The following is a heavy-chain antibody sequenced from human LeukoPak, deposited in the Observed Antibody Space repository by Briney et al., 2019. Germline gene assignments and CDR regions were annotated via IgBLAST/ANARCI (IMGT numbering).Heavy chain of an antibody. CDR3: ARGDGSITIFGVVTNLLPLLDY. V-gene: IGHV3-48*01. CDR2: ITSSSGTT. J-gene: IGHJ4*02. CDR1: GFTFSSFS. Sequence: GGSLRLSCTASGFTFSSFSMNWVRQAPGKGLEWISYITSSSGTTYYADSVKGRFTISRDNAKNSLYLQMNSLRAEDTAVYFCARGDGSITIFGVVTNLLPLLDYWGQGTLVTVSS. D-gene: IGHD3-3*01.